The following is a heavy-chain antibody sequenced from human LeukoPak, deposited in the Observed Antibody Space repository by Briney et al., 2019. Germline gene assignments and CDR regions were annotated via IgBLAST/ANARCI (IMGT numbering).Heavy chain of an antibody. D-gene: IGHD2-2*01. CDR2: VVPSDSYT. CDR1: GYSFTSYW. Sequence: GESLKISCKGSGYSFTSYWISWVRQMPGKGLEWMGRVVPSDSYTNYSPSFQGHVTISADKSISTAYLQWSSLKASDTAMYYCARHKATSAAAMPADWFDPWGQGTLVTVSS. J-gene: IGHJ5*02. V-gene: IGHV5-10-1*01. CDR3: ARHKATSAAAMPADWFDP.